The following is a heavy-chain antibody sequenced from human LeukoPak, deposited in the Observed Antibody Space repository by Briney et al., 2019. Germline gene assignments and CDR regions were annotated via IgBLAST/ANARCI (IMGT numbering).Heavy chain of an antibody. CDR3: ARRYYYDSSGYFSYYFDY. V-gene: IGHV3-30*04. CDR2: ISYDGSNK. J-gene: IGHJ4*02. CDR1: GFTFSSYA. Sequence: PGGSLRLSCAASGFTFSSYAMHWVRQAPGKGLEWVAVISYDGSNKYYADSVKGRFTISRDNAKNSLYLQMNSLRAEDTAVYYCARRYYYDSSGYFSYYFDYGGQGTLVTVSS. D-gene: IGHD3-22*01.